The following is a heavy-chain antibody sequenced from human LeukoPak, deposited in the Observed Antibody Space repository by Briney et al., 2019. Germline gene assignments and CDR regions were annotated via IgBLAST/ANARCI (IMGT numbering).Heavy chain of an antibody. D-gene: IGHD1-26*01. J-gene: IGHJ4*02. Sequence: GASVKVSCKASGYTFTSYGISWVRQAPGQGLEWMGWISAYNGNTNYAQKLQGRVTMTTDTSTSTAYMELRSLRSDDTAVYYCARGWELLPQHQEAENFDYWGQGTLVTVSS. CDR3: ARGWELLPQHQEAENFDY. CDR2: ISAYNGNT. CDR1: GYTFTSYG. V-gene: IGHV1-18*01.